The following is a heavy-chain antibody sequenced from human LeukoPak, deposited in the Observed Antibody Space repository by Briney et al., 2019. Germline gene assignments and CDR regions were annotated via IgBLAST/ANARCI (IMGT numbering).Heavy chain of an antibody. V-gene: IGHV4-34*01. CDR1: GGSLSGSY. D-gene: IGHD3-22*01. J-gene: IGHJ4*02. CDR2: INHSGSA. Sequence: PSETLSLTCAVYGGSLSGSYWSWSRQPPGTGLEWIGEINHSGSANYNPSLKSRVTLSIDKSKNQFSLRLSSVTAADTAVYYCATDYDSSGYYSNWGQGTLVTVSS. CDR3: ATDYDSSGYYSN.